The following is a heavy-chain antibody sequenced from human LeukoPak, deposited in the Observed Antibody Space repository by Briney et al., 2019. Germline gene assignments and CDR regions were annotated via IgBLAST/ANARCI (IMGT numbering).Heavy chain of an antibody. CDR1: GGTFSSYA. CDR2: IIPIFGTA. J-gene: IGHJ4*02. V-gene: IGHV1-69*06. CDR3: ATDNPLPAATRGGVY. Sequence: ASVKVSCKASGGTFSSYAISWVRQSPGQGLEWMGGIIPIFGTANYAQKFQGRVTMTEDTSTDTAYMELSSLRSEDTAVYYCATDNPLPAATRGGVYWGQGTLVTVSS. D-gene: IGHD2-2*01.